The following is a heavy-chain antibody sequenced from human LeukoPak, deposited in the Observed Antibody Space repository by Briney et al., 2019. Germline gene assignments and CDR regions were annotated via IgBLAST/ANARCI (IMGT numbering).Heavy chain of an antibody. D-gene: IGHD2-15*01. J-gene: IGHJ4*02. CDR3: ARDRRVCSGGSCYSMFDY. V-gene: IGHV3-30-3*01. CDR2: ISSDENNK. Sequence: GGSLRLSCAASGFTFSSYAMHWVRQAPGKGLEWVAVISSDENNKSYADSVKGRFTISRDNSKNTLYLQMNSLRAEDTAVYYCARDRRVCSGGSCYSMFDYWGQGTLVTVSS. CDR1: GFTFSSYA.